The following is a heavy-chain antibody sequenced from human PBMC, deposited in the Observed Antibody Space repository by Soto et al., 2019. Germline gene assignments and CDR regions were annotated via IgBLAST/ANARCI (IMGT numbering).Heavy chain of an antibody. CDR1: GDSIISSDFY. CDR2: VYSTEIT. J-gene: IGHJ5*02. Sequence: SETLSLTCTVSGDSIISSDFYWSWIRQPPGKGLEWIGYVYSTEITNYNPSLKSRVAMSIDTSKNQFSLKVRSVTAADTAVYYCARGSEAWFDPWGQGTLVTVSS. CDR3: ARGSEAWFDP. V-gene: IGHV4-61*08.